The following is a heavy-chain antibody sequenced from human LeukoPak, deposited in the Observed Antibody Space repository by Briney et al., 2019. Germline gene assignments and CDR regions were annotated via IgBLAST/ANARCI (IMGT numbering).Heavy chain of an antibody. CDR1: GGSISNYY. Sequence: PSETLSLTCTVSGGSISNYYWNWIRQPPGKGLEWIGYVYSSGSTNYNPSLKSRVTISVDTSKNQFSLKLSSVTAADTAVYYCARGASLTVTTKNNWFDPWGQGTLVTVSS. J-gene: IGHJ5*02. D-gene: IGHD4-11*01. CDR3: ARGASLTVTTKNNWFDP. V-gene: IGHV4-59*01. CDR2: VYSSGST.